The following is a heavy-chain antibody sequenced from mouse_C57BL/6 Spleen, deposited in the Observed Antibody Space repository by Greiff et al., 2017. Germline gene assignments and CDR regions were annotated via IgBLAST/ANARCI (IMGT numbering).Heavy chain of an antibody. V-gene: IGHV1-39*01. J-gene: IGHJ3*01. CDR3: AIGGYYGSSTWFAY. Sequence: VQLQQSGPELVKPGASVKISCKASGYSFTDYNMNWVKQSNGKSLEWIGVINPNYGTTSYNQKFKGKATLTVDQSSSTAYMQLNSLTSEDSAVYYGAIGGYYGSSTWFAYWGQGTLVTVSA. D-gene: IGHD1-1*01. CDR1: GYSFTDYN. CDR2: INPNYGTT.